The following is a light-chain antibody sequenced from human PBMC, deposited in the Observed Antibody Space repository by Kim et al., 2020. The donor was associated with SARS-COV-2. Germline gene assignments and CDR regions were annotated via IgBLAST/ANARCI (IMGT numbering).Light chain of an antibody. Sequence: LYPGERATLTGRASQSVSSYLAWYQQKPGQAPRLLIYDASNRATGIPARFSGSGSGTDFTLTISSLEPEDFAVYYCQQRSNWPLTFGGGTKVDIK. CDR2: DAS. CDR3: QQRSNWPLT. J-gene: IGKJ4*01. CDR1: QSVSSY. V-gene: IGKV3-11*01.